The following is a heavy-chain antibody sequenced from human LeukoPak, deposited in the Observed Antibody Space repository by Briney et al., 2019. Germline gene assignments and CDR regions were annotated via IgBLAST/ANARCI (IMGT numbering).Heavy chain of an antibody. J-gene: IGHJ6*03. CDR3: AKDGVMLASLIYLYMDV. CDR2: IEYDGGKK. D-gene: IGHD3-16*01. CDR1: TFTFSNYG. Sequence: GGPLRLSCAASTFTFSNYGMHWVRQAPGKGLEWLAFIEYDGGKKYYADSVKGRFTISRDNSKNTLYLEMNSLRVEDTAVFYCAKDGVMLASLIYLYMDVWGRVTTVTVSS. V-gene: IGHV3-30*02.